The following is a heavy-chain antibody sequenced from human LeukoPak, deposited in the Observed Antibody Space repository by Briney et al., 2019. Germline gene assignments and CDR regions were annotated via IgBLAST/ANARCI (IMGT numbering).Heavy chain of an antibody. V-gene: IGHV4-34*01. CDR3: ARGRRYYDSSGYYVRGYYYYYYMVV. J-gene: IGHJ6*03. CDR1: GGSFSGYY. CDR2: INHSGST. Sequence: SETLSLTCAVYGGSFSGYYWSWIRQPPGKGLEWIGEINHSGSTNYNPSLKSRDTISVDTSKNQFSLKLSSVTAADTAVYYCARGRRYYDSSGYYVRGYYYYYYMVVWGKGTTVTVSS. D-gene: IGHD3-22*01.